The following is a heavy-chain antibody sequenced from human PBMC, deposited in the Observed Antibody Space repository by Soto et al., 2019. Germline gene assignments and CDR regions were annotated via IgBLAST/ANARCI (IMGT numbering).Heavy chain of an antibody. Sequence: GGSLRLSCAASGFTFSSYSMNWVRQAPGKGLEWVSSISSSSSYIYYADSVKGRFTISRDNAKNSLYLQMNSLRAEDRVVYYCASVLFPSDDIEMATPYSGMDVWGQGTTVTVSS. D-gene: IGHD5-12*01. CDR3: ASVLFPSDDIEMATPYSGMDV. V-gene: IGHV3-21*01. CDR1: GFTFSSYS. J-gene: IGHJ6*02. CDR2: ISSSSSYI.